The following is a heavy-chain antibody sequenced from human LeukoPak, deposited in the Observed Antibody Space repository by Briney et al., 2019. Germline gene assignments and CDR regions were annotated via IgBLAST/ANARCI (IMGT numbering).Heavy chain of an antibody. CDR3: ARGARGDDALDI. CDR2: IYHSGST. Sequence: PSQTLSLTCAVSGGSISSGGYSWSWIRQPTGKGLEWIGYIYHSGSTYYNPSLKSRVTITVDRSKNQFSLKLSSVTAADTAVYYCARGARGDDALDIWGQRTRLTVSS. J-gene: IGHJ3*02. CDR1: GGSISSGGYS. V-gene: IGHV4-30-2*01.